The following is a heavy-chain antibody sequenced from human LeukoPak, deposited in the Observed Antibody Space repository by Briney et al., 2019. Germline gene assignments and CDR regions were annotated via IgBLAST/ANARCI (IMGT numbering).Heavy chain of an antibody. Sequence: PSETLSLTCAVYGGSFSGYYWTWIRQTPEKGLEWIGEMNPSGSTSYNPSLKSRVTISVDTSKNQFSLKLSSVTVADMAVYYCARGRQDVTMIVVVMTAVSYYLDVWGKGTTVTVS. CDR3: ARGRQDVTMIVVVMTAVSYYLDV. J-gene: IGHJ6*03. V-gene: IGHV4-34*01. CDR1: GGSFSGYY. D-gene: IGHD3-22*01. CDR2: MNPSGST.